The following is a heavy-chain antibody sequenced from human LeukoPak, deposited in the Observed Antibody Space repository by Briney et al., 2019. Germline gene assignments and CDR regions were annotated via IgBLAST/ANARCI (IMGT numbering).Heavy chain of an antibody. V-gene: IGHV3-49*03. CDR2: IRSKAYGGTT. D-gene: IGHD6-13*01. CDR3: TRAYSSSWSNWFDP. Sequence: PGGSLRLSCTASGFTFGDYAMSWFRQDPGKGLEWVGFIRSKAYGGTTEYAASVKGRFTISRDDSKSIAYLQMNSLKTEDTAVYYCTRAYSSSWSNWFDPWGQGTLVTVSS. J-gene: IGHJ5*02. CDR1: GFTFGDYA.